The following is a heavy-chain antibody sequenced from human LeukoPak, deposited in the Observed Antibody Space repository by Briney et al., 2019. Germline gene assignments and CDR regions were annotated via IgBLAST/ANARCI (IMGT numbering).Heavy chain of an antibody. CDR2: INPNSGDT. Sequence: ASVKVSCKASGYTFTGYYMQWVRQAPGQGLEWMGWINPNSGDTNYAQKFQGRVTMTRDTSISTAYMELSSLTSDDTAVYYCARDLDGIAAAGSDYWGQGTLVTVSS. J-gene: IGHJ4*02. CDR1: GYTFTGYY. D-gene: IGHD6-13*01. CDR3: ARDLDGIAAAGSDY. V-gene: IGHV1-2*02.